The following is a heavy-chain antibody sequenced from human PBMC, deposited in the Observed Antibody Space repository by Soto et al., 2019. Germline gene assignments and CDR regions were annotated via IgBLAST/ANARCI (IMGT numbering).Heavy chain of an antibody. Sequence: QVQLQESGPGLVKPSQTLSLTCTVSGGSISSGTDYWGWIRQPPGKGLEWIGYIYYTGTTDSNPSLKSLVSIAVDTSKNQFSLKLSSVTAADTAVYYCAGGTSAYYYNLDYWGPGTLVTVSS. CDR3: AGGTSAYYYNLDY. CDR2: IYYTGTT. J-gene: IGHJ4*02. CDR1: GGSISSGTDY. D-gene: IGHD3-22*01. V-gene: IGHV4-31*01.